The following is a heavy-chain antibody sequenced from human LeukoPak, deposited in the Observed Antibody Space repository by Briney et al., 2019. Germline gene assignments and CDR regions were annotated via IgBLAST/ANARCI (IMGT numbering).Heavy chain of an antibody. V-gene: IGHV1-46*01. CDR2: INPSGGST. CDR3: ARVPRGAVVPAAAPGLFDP. CDR1: GYTFTSYY. D-gene: IGHD2-2*01. J-gene: IGHJ5*02. Sequence: ASVKVSCTASGYTFTSYYMHWVRQAPGQGLEWMGIINPSGGSTSYAQKFQGRVTMTRDMSTSTVYMEPSSLRSEDTAVYYCARVPRGAVVPAAAPGLFDPWGQGTLVTVSS.